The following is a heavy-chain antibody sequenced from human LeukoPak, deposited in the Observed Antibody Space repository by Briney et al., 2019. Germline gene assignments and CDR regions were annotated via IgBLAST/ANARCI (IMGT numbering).Heavy chain of an antibody. J-gene: IGHJ4*02. V-gene: IGHV1-69*04. CDR2: IIPILGIA. Sequence: SVKVSCKASGGTFSSYATSWVRQAPGQGLEWMGRIIPILGIANYAQKFQGRVTITADKSTSTAYMELSSLRSEDTAVYYCAKSYSSSWRNFDYWGQGTLVTVSS. D-gene: IGHD6-13*01. CDR1: GGTFSSYA. CDR3: AKSYSSSWRNFDY.